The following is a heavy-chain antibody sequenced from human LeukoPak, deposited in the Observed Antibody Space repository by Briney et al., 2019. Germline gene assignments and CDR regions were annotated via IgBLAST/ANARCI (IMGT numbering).Heavy chain of an antibody. J-gene: IGHJ4*02. Sequence: PGGSLRLPCAVSGFTFSSYAMSWVRQAPGKGLEWVSVICGDDGHTYYADSVKGRFTISRDNSKNTLYLQMNSLSAEDTAIYYCAKGRGASCYSAVGHWGQGTLATVSS. CDR1: GFTFSSYA. CDR2: ICGDDGHT. D-gene: IGHD2-15*01. CDR3: AKGRGASCYSAVGH. V-gene: IGHV3-23*01.